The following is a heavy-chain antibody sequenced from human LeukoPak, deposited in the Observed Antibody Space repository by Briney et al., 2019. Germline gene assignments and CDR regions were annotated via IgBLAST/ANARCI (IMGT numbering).Heavy chain of an antibody. CDR3: ARSPPRGYSGHDDWPAYNFDY. CDR2: ISYTSTHI. D-gene: IGHD5-12*01. J-gene: IGHJ4*02. Sequence: GGSLRLSCAASGLTFSSYPMNWVRQAPGEGLEWVSSISYTSTHINHADSVKGRFTISRDNAKNPLYLQMSSLRAEDTAVYYCARSPPRGYSGHDDWPAYNFDYWGQGTLVTVSS. V-gene: IGHV3-21*01. CDR1: GLTFSSYP.